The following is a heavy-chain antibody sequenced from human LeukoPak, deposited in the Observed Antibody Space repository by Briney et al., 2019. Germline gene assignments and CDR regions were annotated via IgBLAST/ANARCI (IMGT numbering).Heavy chain of an antibody. J-gene: IGHJ4*02. V-gene: IGHV3-7*03. CDR1: GFSFSNSW. Sequence: GGSLRLSCAASGFSFSNSWMTWVRQAPGKGLEWVANINEDGSQKYFVDSVKGRFTFSRGNGKNSLFLQMNSLRAEDTAVYYCARDLFSLSDMVRGAYYFDYWGQGTLVTVSS. CDR2: INEDGSQK. CDR3: ARDLFSLSDMVRGAYYFDY. D-gene: IGHD3-10*01.